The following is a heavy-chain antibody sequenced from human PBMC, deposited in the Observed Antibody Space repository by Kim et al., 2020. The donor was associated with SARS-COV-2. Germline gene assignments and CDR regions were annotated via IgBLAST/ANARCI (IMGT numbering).Heavy chain of an antibody. V-gene: IGHV3-53*01. J-gene: IGHJ6*02. CDR2: IYSGGST. D-gene: IGHD6-6*01. CDR1: GFTVSSNY. CDR3: ARDGSIAAHYYYYYYGMDV. Sequence: GGSLRLSCAASGFTVSSNYMSWVRQAPGKGLEWVSVIYSGGSTYYADSVKGRFTISRDNSKNTLYLQMNSLRAEDTAVYYCARDGSIAAHYYYYYYGMDVWGQGTTVTVSS.